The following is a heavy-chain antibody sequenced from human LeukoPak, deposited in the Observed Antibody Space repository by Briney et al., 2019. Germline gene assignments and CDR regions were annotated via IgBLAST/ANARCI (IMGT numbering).Heavy chain of an antibody. J-gene: IGHJ6*02. D-gene: IGHD6-13*01. CDR2: ISYDGSNK. Sequence: GGSLRLSCAASGFTFSSYAMHWVRQAPGKGLEWVAVISYDGSNKYYADSVKGRFTISRDNSKNTLYLQMNSLRAEDTAVYYCARVLPGGQPVRSPYYYYYGMDVWGQGTTVTVSS. CDR1: GFTFSSYA. V-gene: IGHV3-30-3*01. CDR3: ARVLPGGQPVRSPYYYYYGMDV.